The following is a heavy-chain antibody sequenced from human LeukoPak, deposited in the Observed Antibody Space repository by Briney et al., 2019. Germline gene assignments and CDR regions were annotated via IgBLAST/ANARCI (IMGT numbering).Heavy chain of an antibody. V-gene: IGHV4-61*01. D-gene: IGHD6-25*01. CDR2: IYYSGST. CDR1: GGSVSSGSYY. Sequence: SETLSLTCTVSGGSVSSGSYYWSWIRQPPGRGLEWIGYIYYSGSTYYDPSLKSRVTISVDTSKNQVSLKVNSVTAADTAVYYCARRGSSGRSFDYWGQGTLVIVSS. CDR3: ARRGSSGRSFDY. J-gene: IGHJ4*02.